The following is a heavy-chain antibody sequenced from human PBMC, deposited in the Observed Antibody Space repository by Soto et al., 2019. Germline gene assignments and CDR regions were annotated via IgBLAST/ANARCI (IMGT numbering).Heavy chain of an antibody. Sequence: ASVKVSCKASGGTFSSYAISWVRQAPGQGLEWMGGIIPIFGTANYAQKFQGRVTITADESTSTAYMELSSLRSEDTAVYYCARGRESGTGVVIMFIFDYWGQGTLVTVSS. V-gene: IGHV1-69*13. D-gene: IGHD3-3*01. CDR1: GGTFSSYA. CDR3: ARGRESGTGVVIMFIFDY. CDR2: IIPIFGTA. J-gene: IGHJ4*02.